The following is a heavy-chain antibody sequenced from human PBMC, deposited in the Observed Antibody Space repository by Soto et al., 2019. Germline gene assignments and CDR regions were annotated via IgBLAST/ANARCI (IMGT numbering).Heavy chain of an antibody. J-gene: IGHJ4*02. CDR3: ARSSQSTVNTFDY. CDR1: GGSIRSGGYY. Sequence: PSETLSLTCTVSGGSIRSGGYYWSWIRQHPGKGLEWIGYIYYSGSTYYNPSLKSRVTISVDTSKNQFSLKLSSVTAADTAVYYCARSSQSTVNTFDYWGQGTQVTVSS. V-gene: IGHV4-31*03. CDR2: IYYSGST. D-gene: IGHD3-16*01.